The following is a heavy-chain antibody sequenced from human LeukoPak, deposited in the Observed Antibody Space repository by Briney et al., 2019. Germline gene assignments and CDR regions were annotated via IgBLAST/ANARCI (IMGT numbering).Heavy chain of an antibody. CDR3: ARETMIVVVTQPNFDY. V-gene: IGHV1-2*06. D-gene: IGHD3-22*01. J-gene: IGHJ4*02. Sequence: GASVKVSCKASGYTVTGYYMHWVRQAPGQGLEWMGRINPNSGGTNYAQKFQGRVTMTRDTSISTAYMELSRLRSDDTAVYYCARETMIVVVTQPNFDYWGQGTLVTVSS. CDR2: INPNSGGT. CDR1: GYTVTGYY.